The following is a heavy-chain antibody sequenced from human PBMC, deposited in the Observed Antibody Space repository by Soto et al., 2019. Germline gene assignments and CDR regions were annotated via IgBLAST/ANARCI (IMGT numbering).Heavy chain of an antibody. Sequence: QVQLQESGPGLVKPSQTLSLTCSISGASISRDDYYWSWFRQPPGKGLEWIGYISYNGSTYYNPSLKSRLTISVDTSQTQCPPILSSVTAADTAVFYCAREVNNYYGMDVWGQGTTVTVSS. CDR2: ISYNGST. CDR1: GASISRDDYY. J-gene: IGHJ6*02. CDR3: AREVNNYYGMDV. V-gene: IGHV4-30-4*01.